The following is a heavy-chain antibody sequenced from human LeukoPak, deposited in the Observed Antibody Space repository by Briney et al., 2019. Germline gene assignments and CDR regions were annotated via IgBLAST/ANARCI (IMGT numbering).Heavy chain of an antibody. J-gene: IGHJ4*02. Sequence: GSLRLSCAASGFTFSTYSMNWVRQAPGKGLEWVSYISSSSSAIYYADSVRGRFTVSRDNAENSLYLQMNSLTDEDSGVYYCARGRDYWGQGTLVTVSS. CDR3: ARGRDY. CDR1: GFTFSTYS. V-gene: IGHV3-48*02. CDR2: ISSSSSAI.